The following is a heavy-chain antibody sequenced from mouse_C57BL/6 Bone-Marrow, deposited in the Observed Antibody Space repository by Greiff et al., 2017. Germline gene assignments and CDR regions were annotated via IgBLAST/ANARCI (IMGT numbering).Heavy chain of an antibody. Sequence: QVQLQQSGAELVKPGASVKISCKASGYAFSSYWMNWVKQRPGKGLEWIGQIYPGDGDTNYNGKLKGKATLTADKSSSTAYMQLSSLTSEDSAVYFCARSGPSYDYAAWCTYWGQGTLVTVSA. CDR2: IYPGDGDT. J-gene: IGHJ3*01. D-gene: IGHD2-4*01. V-gene: IGHV1-80*01. CDR1: GYAFSSYW. CDR3: ARSGPSYDYAAWCTY.